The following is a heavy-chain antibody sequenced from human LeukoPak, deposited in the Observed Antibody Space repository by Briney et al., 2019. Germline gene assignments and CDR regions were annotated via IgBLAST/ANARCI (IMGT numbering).Heavy chain of an antibody. V-gene: IGHV3-23*01. Sequence: GGSLRLSCAASGFMFSSNCMSWVRQAPGKGLEWVSAISGSGGSTYYAASVKGRFTISRDNSKNTLYLQMNSLRAEDTAVYYCAKGATGTTVTTDYWGQGTLDTVSS. J-gene: IGHJ4*02. CDR2: ISGSGGST. CDR3: AKGATGTTVTTDY. CDR1: GFMFSSNC. D-gene: IGHD4-17*01.